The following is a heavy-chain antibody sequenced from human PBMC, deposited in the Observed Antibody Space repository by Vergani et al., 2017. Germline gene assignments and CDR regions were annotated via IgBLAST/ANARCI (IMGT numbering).Heavy chain of an antibody. CDR3: ARDGGTLGGKSIDY. Sequence: QVQLQESGPGLVKPSETLSLTCTVSGGSISSYYWSWIRQPAGKGLEWIGRIYTSGSPNYNPALKSRVTMSVDTSKNQFSLKLSSVTAADTAVYYCARDGGTLGGKSIDYWGQGTLVTVSS. D-gene: IGHD3-16*01. CDR2: IYTSGSP. V-gene: IGHV4-4*07. J-gene: IGHJ4*02. CDR1: GGSISSYY.